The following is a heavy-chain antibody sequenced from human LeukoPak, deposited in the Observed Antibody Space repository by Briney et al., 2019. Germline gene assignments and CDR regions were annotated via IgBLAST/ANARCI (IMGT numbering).Heavy chain of an antibody. J-gene: IGHJ5*02. V-gene: IGHV4-39*01. Sequence: SETLSLTCTVSGGSISSSSYYWGWIPQPPGKGLEWIASMYHSGNTYYNPYLKSRVTVSVDTSKNQFSLKLNAVTAADTAVYYCATQQCSGGSCYSRAIWFDPWGQGTLVTVSS. CDR1: GGSISSSSYY. CDR3: ATQQCSGGSCYSRAIWFDP. D-gene: IGHD2-15*01. CDR2: MYHSGNT.